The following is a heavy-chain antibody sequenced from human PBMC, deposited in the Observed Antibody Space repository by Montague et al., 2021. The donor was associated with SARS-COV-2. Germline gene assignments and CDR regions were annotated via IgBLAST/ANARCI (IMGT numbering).Heavy chain of an antibody. CDR1: GGSITDINYY. D-gene: IGHD3-3*01. V-gene: IGHV4-39*01. CDR2: NFHSGST. Sequence: SETLSLTCTVPGGSITDINYYWGRIPPAPGEGLKWVGNNFHSGSTYSNPYLLRPVTISVYTSRNEFTLKVNSATAADTAVYYCGRQKYDFWSGRFPDHFDSWGQGTLVTVSS. J-gene: IGHJ4*02. CDR3: GRQKYDFWSGRFPDHFDS.